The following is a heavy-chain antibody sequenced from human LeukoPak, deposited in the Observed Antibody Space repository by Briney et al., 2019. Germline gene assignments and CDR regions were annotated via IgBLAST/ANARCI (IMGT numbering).Heavy chain of an antibody. J-gene: IGHJ6*02. V-gene: IGHV3-7*03. Sequence: GGSLRLSCAASGFTFSSYWMSWVRQAPGKGLEWVANIKQDGSEKYYVGSVKGRFTISRDNGKNFLYLQMNSLTSDDTALYYCSTWAFYHGLDVWGQGTAVTVSS. CDR3: STWAFYHGLDV. D-gene: IGHD2/OR15-2a*01. CDR2: IKQDGSEK. CDR1: GFTFSSYW.